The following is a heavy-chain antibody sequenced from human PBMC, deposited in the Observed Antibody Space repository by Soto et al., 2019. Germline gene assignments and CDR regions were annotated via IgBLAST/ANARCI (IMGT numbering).Heavy chain of an antibody. CDR2: ISYSGST. CDR1: GDSISSGYYY. CDR3: ARESFYGADLDY. J-gene: IGHJ4*02. V-gene: IGHV4-30-4*01. Sequence: QVQLQESGPGLVKPSQTLSLTCSVSGDSISSGYYYWSWIRQPPGKGLEWIGHISYSGSTYYIASLKSRLRISVDTSKNHLSLNLSSVTAADTAVYYCARESFYGADLDYWGQGIRVPVSS. D-gene: IGHD4-17*01.